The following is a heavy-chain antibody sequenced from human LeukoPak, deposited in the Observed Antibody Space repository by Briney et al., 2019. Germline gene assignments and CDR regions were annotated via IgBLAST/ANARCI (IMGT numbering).Heavy chain of an antibody. Sequence: PGGSLRLSCEASGFNFNDYTMHWVRQAPGKGLQWISYISRSSSPIYYADSVRGRFTISRDNAKNSLFLQMNSLRAEDTAVYYCARVRYNSGYIFDYWGQGALVTVSS. CDR1: GFNFNDYT. CDR2: ISRSSSPI. V-gene: IGHV3-48*04. J-gene: IGHJ4*02. CDR3: ARVRYNSGYIFDY. D-gene: IGHD5-18*01.